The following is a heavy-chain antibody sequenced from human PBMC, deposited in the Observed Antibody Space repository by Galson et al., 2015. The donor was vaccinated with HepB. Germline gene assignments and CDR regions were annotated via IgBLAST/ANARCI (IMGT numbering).Heavy chain of an antibody. CDR3: ARRGGTTGRGGMDV. CDR1: GFTFSSYG. Sequence: SLRLSCAASGFTFSSYGMHWVHQAPGKGLEWVALIWYDGSNKYYADSVKGRFTISRDNSKNTLYLQMNSLRAEDTAVYYCARRGGTTGRGGMDVWGQGTTVTVSS. D-gene: IGHD2-15*01. V-gene: IGHV3-33*08. CDR2: IWYDGSNK. J-gene: IGHJ6*02.